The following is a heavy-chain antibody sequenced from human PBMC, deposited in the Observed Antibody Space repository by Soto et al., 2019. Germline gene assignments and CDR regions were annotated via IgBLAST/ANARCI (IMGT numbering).Heavy chain of an antibody. CDR1: GGTFSSYT. D-gene: IGHD6-13*01. CDR3: ARHPSQQLVDYYYYMDV. J-gene: IGHJ6*03. Sequence: QVQLVQSGAEVKKPGSSVKVSCKASGGTFSSYTISWVRQAPGQGLEWMGRIIPILGIANYAQKFQGRVTITEDKSTSTAYMELSSLRSEDTAVYYCARHPSQQLVDYYYYMDVWGKGTTVTVSS. CDR2: IIPILGIA. V-gene: IGHV1-69*02.